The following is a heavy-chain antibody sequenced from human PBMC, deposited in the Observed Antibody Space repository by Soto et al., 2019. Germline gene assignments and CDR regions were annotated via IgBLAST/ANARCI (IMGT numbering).Heavy chain of an antibody. J-gene: IGHJ3*02. CDR2: MNLNSGKT. Sequence: QVHLVQSGTEVKKPGASVKVSCRASGYTFINYDINWVRQAPGQGLEWLGWMNLNSGKTGPAPTFAGRVTFTTHISRTTVYRAPSCRRSDETAVYYCARGHGFAIWGQGKMVSVSS. CDR1: GYTFINYD. CDR3: ARGHGFAI. V-gene: IGHV1-8*01.